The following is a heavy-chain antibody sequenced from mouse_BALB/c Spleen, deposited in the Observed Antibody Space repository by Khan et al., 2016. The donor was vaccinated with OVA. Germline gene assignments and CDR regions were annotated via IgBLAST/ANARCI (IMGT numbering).Heavy chain of an antibody. CDR2: ISYSGNT. CDR1: GYSITSDYA. D-gene: IGHD1-1*01. Sequence: EVELVESGPGLVKPSQSLSLTCTVTGYSITSDYAWNWIRQFPGNKLEWMGFISYSGNTNYNPSLKSRISITRDTSKNRFFLQLNSVTTEDTARYYCARVYGGDFDYWGQGTTLTVSS. CDR3: ARVYGGDFDY. J-gene: IGHJ2*01. V-gene: IGHV3-2*02.